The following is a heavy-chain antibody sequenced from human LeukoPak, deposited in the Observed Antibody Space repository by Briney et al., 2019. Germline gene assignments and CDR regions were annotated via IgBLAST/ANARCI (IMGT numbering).Heavy chain of an antibody. J-gene: IGHJ4*02. CDR3: ARGSGSDYDSSGYYLD. CDR2: ISPYNGDA. D-gene: IGHD3-22*01. CDR1: GYTFTSYA. Sequence: ASVKVSCKASGYTFTSYAISWVRQAPGQGLEWMGYISPYNGDADYAQKFQGRVTMTTDTSTSTAHMELRGLRSDDTAVYYCARGSGSDYDSSGYYLDWGQGTLVTVSS. V-gene: IGHV1-18*01.